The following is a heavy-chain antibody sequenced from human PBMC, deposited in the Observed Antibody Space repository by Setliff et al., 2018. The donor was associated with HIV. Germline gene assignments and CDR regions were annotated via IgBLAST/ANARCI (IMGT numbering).Heavy chain of an antibody. CDR3: ARRGVGATHRFFNY. J-gene: IGHJ4*02. CDR1: GGSISSYH. CDR2: IYYSGST. Sequence: SETLSLTCSLSGGSISSYHWNWIRQPPGKGLEWIGYIYYSGSTNYNPSLKSRVTISVDTSKNQFSLKLSSVTPADTAVYYCARRGVGATHRFFNYWGQGTLVTVSS. D-gene: IGHD1-26*01. V-gene: IGHV4-59*01.